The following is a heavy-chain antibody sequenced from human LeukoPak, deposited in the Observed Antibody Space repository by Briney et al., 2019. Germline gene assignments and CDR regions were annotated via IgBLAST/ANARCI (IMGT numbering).Heavy chain of an antibody. D-gene: IGHD3-10*01. CDR2: IIPIFGTA. Sequence: SVKVSCKASGGTFSSYAISWVRQAPGQGLEWVGGIIPIFGTANYAQKFQGRVTITADESTSTAYMELSSLRSEDTAVYYCAREGMGIRGPRAVYFDYWGQGTLVTVSS. J-gene: IGHJ4*02. V-gene: IGHV1-69*13. CDR1: GGTFSSYA. CDR3: AREGMGIRGPRAVYFDY.